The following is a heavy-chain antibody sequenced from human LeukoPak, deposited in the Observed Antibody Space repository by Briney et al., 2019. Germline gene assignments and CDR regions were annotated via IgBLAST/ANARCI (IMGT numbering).Heavy chain of an antibody. J-gene: IGHJ6*03. CDR3: AREGGAYYGSGSYGGMDV. Sequence: GGSLRLSCAASGFTFSSYGMHWVRQAPGKGLEWVAVIWYDGSNKYYADSVKGRFTISRDNSKNTLYLQMNSLRAEDTAVYYCAREGGAYYGSGSYGGMDVWGKGTTVTVSS. V-gene: IGHV3-33*01. D-gene: IGHD3-10*01. CDR1: GFTFSSYG. CDR2: IWYDGSNK.